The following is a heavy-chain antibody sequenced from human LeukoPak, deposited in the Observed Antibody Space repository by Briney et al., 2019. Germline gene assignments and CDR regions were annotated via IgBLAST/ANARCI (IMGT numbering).Heavy chain of an antibody. D-gene: IGHD1-26*01. CDR1: GGSISSSSYY. J-gene: IGHJ5*02. V-gene: IGHV4-39*01. Sequence: SETLSLTCTVSGGSISSSSYYWGWIRQPPGKGLEWIGSIYYSGSTYYNPSLKSRVTISVDTSKNQFSLKLSSVTAADTAVYYCARLWSGSYYSWFDPWGQRTLVTVSS. CDR2: IYYSGST. CDR3: ARLWSGSYYSWFDP.